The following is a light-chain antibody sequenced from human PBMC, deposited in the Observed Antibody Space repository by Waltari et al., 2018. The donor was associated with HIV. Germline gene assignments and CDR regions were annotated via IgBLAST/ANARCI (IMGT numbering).Light chain of an antibody. J-gene: IGKJ1*01. CDR2: KAS. CDR3: QQYNSYWT. V-gene: IGKV1-5*03. Sequence: IQMTQSPSPLSASVGDRVTITCRASQSISSWLAGYQQKPGKAPKRLIYKASSLESGVPSRFSGSGSGTEFTLTISSLQPDDFATYYCQQYNSYWTFGQGTKVEIK. CDR1: QSISSW.